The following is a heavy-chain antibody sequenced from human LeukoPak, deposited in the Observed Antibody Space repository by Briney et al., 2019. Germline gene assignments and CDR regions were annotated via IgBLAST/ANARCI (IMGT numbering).Heavy chain of an antibody. J-gene: IGHJ5*02. CDR1: GYTFTSYY. V-gene: IGHV1-46*01. CDR2: INPSGGST. CDR3: ARGGSSSSWYGGWFDP. Sequence: ASVTVSCKASGYTFTSYYMHWVRQAPGQGLEWMGIINPSGGSTSYAQKFQGRVTMTRDTSTSTVYMELSSLRSEDTAVYYCARGGSSSSWYGGWFDPWGQGTLVTVSS. D-gene: IGHD6-13*01.